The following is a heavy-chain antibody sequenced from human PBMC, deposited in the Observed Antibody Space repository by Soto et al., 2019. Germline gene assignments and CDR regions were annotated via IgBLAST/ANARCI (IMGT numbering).Heavy chain of an antibody. J-gene: IGHJ5*02. Sequence: HLQLQESGPGLVKPSETLSLTCNVSGGSISSSRSYLAWFRQPPGKELEWIANIFYAGNTYYNPSLKSRVTVSVDTSKNQFSLKLDSVTAADTAVYYCARQAAAPGIDLWFDPWGQGTLVTVSS. CDR1: GGSISSSRSY. D-gene: IGHD6-13*01. CDR3: ARQAAAPGIDLWFDP. V-gene: IGHV4-39*01. CDR2: IFYAGNT.